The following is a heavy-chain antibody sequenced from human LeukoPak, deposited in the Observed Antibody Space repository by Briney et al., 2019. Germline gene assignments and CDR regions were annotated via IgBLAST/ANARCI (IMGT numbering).Heavy chain of an antibody. D-gene: IGHD6-19*01. V-gene: IGHV3-30-3*01. J-gene: IGHJ4*02. CDR2: ISYDGSNK. CDR3: ARGKGSSGWYTDY. Sequence: LEWVAVISYDGSNKYYADYVKGRFTISRDNSKNTLYLQMNSLRAEDTAVYYCARGKGSSGWYTDYWGQGTLVTVSS.